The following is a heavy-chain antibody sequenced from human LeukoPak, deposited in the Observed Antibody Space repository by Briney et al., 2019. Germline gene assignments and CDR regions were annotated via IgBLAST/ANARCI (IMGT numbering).Heavy chain of an antibody. V-gene: IGHV1-69*01. Sequence: SVKVSCKASGGTFSSYAISWVRQAPGQGLEWMGGIIPIFGTANYAQKFQGRVTITADESTSTACMELSSLRSEDTAVYYCATYYYDSSGYYDYNYWGQGTLVTVSS. D-gene: IGHD3-22*01. J-gene: IGHJ4*02. CDR2: IIPIFGTA. CDR3: ATYYYDSSGYYDYNY. CDR1: GGTFSSYA.